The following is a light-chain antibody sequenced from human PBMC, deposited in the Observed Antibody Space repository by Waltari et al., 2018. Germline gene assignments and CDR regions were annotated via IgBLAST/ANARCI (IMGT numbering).Light chain of an antibody. CDR3: CSYAGNYLRV. J-gene: IGLJ3*02. CDR2: TVS. Sequence: QSALTQPPSLSGSPRQSVPIPCPGTSSDVGGYTYVPWYQQYPGRAPKVFIYTVSKRPSGVPDRFSGSKSGNTASLTISGLQAEDEADYYCCSYAGNYLRVFGGGTRLTVL. V-gene: IGLV2-11*01. CDR1: SSDVGGYTY.